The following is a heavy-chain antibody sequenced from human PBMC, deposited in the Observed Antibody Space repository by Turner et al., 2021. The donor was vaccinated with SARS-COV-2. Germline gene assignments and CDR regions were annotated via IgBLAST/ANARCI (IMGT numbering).Heavy chain of an antibody. D-gene: IGHD3-9*01. Sequence: QVQVVQSGAAVKQPGASVQVSCKVSEHTLTQLAIHWVRQSPGQGLEWMGGCDFENGETMNAQGFQGRLTLTADTSTNTAYMEMSSLRSEDTAIYYSAKLGLTESLLIIDAFDRWGQGTWVTVSS. CDR3: AKLGLTESLLIIDAFDR. CDR2: CDFENGET. J-gene: IGHJ3*01. V-gene: IGHV1-24*01. CDR1: EHTLTQLA.